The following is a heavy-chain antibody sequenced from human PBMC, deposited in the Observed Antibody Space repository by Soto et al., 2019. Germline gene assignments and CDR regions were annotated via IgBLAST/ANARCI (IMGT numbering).Heavy chain of an antibody. CDR3: ARDGTYSYGIPVAGNGVDA. J-gene: IGHJ5*02. D-gene: IGHD5-18*01. CDR2: IYYSGTT. V-gene: IGHV4-61*08. CDR1: GVTVRSGGHY. Sequence: PLGTLSLTCTVSGVTVRSGGHYWSWIGQPPGQGLEWIGYIYYSGTTNYNASLRSRVTISIDTSKNEFSLKMTSVTAADTAVYFCARDGTYSYGIPVAGNGVDAWGQGTLVTVSS.